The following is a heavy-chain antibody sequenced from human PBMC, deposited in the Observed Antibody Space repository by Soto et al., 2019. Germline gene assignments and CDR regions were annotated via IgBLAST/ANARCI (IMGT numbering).Heavy chain of an antibody. V-gene: IGHV1-69*13. CDR1: GGTFSIYA. D-gene: IGHD5-18*01. CDR3: ARVGNGYSYGYDYYGMDV. Sequence: AVKVSCKASGGTFSIYAISWVRQAPGQGLEWMGGIIPIFGTANYAQKFQGRVTITADESTSTAYMELSSLRSEDTAVYYCARVGNGYSYGYDYYGMDVWGQGTTVTVSS. J-gene: IGHJ6*02. CDR2: IIPIFGTA.